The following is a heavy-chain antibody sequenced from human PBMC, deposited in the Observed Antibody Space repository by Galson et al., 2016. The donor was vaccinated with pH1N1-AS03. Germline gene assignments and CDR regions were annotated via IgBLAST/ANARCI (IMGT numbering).Heavy chain of an antibody. J-gene: IGHJ4*02. D-gene: IGHD4-17*01. CDR3: ARSDYGDYVDY. CDR1: GYTFTSYA. V-gene: IGHV1-3*01. CDR2: INAGNGDT. Sequence: SVKVSCKASGYTFTSYAMHWVRQAPGQGLEWMGWINAGNGDTKYSQKFQGRVTITRDTSASMAYMGLSSLRSEDKAVYYCARSDYGDYVDYWGQGTLVTVSS.